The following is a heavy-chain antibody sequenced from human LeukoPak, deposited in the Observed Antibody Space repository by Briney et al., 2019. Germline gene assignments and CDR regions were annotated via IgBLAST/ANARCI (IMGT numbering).Heavy chain of an antibody. Sequence: GGSLRLSCAASGFTFSSYAMSWVRQAPGKGLEWVSAISGSGGSTYYADSVKGRFTISRDNSKNMVYVQMNSLRAEDTAVYYCAKDLLSTIAAPDAFDIWGQGTAVTVSS. V-gene: IGHV3-23*01. CDR2: ISGSGGST. CDR1: GFTFSSYA. D-gene: IGHD6-6*01. CDR3: AKDLLSTIAAPDAFDI. J-gene: IGHJ3*02.